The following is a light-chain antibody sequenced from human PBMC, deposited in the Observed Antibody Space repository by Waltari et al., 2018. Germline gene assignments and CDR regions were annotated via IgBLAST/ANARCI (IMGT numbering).Light chain of an antibody. V-gene: IGLV2-14*01. CDR1: ISDVGGYYY. J-gene: IGLJ2*01. CDR3: SSYTSSTYPVV. CDR2: EVT. Sequence: QSALTQPASLSGSPGPSVTISCTGTISDVGGYYYVPWYQQHPGNAPKLMIYEVTHRPSGVSNRFAGSKSGNTASLTISGLQAEDEADYYCSSYTSSTYPVVFGGGTKLTVL.